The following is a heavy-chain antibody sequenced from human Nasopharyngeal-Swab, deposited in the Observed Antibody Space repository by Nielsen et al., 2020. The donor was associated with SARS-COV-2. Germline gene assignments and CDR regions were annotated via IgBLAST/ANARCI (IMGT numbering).Heavy chain of an antibody. V-gene: IGHV3-23*01. J-gene: IGHJ4*02. CDR2: ISGRGDNT. CDR3: AKDLKGPYFF. D-gene: IGHD2/OR15-2a*01. Sequence: GESLKISCAASGFPFSTYGMSWVRQAPGKGLEWVSSISGRGDNTYYADSVKGRFTISRDNSKNTLYPQMNSLRAEDTAIYYCAKDLKGPYFFWGQGTLVTVSS. CDR1: GFPFSTYG.